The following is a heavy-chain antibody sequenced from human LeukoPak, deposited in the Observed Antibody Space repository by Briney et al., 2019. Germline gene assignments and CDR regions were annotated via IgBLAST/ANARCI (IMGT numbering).Heavy chain of an antibody. V-gene: IGHV1-18*01. D-gene: IGHD4-17*01. CDR2: ISAYNGNT. CDR3: ARVNGDYEKTYYFDY. Sequence: ASVKVSFKASGYTFPSHGISWVRQAPGQGLEWMGWISAYNGNTNYAQKLQGRVTMTTDTSTSTAYMELRSLRSDDTAVYYRARVNGDYEKTYYFDYWGQGTLVTVSS. CDR1: GYTFPSHG. J-gene: IGHJ4*02.